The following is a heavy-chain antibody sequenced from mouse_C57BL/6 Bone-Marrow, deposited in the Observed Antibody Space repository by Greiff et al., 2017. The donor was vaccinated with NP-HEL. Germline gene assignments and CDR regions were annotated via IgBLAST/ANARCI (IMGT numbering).Heavy chain of an antibody. Sequence: VKLQQSGAELVRPGASVKLSCKASGYTFTDYYINWVKQRPGQGLEWIARIYPGSGNTYYNEKFKGKATLTAEKSSSTAYMQLSSLTSEDSAVYFCAREEDYYGSRTDYWGQGTTLTVSS. D-gene: IGHD1-1*01. V-gene: IGHV1-76*01. CDR1: GYTFTDYY. J-gene: IGHJ2*01. CDR2: IYPGSGNT. CDR3: AREEDYYGSRTDY.